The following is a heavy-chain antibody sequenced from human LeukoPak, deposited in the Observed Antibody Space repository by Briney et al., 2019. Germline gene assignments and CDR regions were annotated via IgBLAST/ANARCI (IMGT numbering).Heavy chain of an antibody. Sequence: GGSLRLSCAASGFTFNNYAMSWVRQAPGKGLEWVSAISGSGGTTYYADSVMGRFTISRDNSKNTLSLQMNSLRVEDTAVYYCARPSPPGDGYNPSDHWGQGTLVTVSS. V-gene: IGHV3-23*01. D-gene: IGHD5-24*01. CDR2: ISGSGGTT. CDR3: ARPSPPGDGYNPSDH. J-gene: IGHJ4*02. CDR1: GFTFNNYA.